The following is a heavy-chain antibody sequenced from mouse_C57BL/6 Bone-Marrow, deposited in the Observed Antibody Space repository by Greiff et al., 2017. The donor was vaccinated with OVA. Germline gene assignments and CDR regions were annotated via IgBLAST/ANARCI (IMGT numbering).Heavy chain of an antibody. CDR1: GYTFTDYN. CDR2: INPNNGGT. V-gene: IGHV1-18*01. Sequence: VQLQQSGSELVKPGASVKIPCKASGYTFTDYNMDWVKQSHGKSLEWIGDINPNNGGTIYNQKFKGKATLTVDKSSSTAYMELRSLTSEDTAVYYCAVTTSRGYAMDYWGQGTSVTVSS. D-gene: IGHD1-1*01. J-gene: IGHJ4*01. CDR3: AVTTSRGYAMDY.